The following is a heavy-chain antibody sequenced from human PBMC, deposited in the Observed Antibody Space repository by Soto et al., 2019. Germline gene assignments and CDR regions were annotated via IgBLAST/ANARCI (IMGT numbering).Heavy chain of an antibody. D-gene: IGHD3-10*01. V-gene: IGHV3-74*01. Sequence: GGSLRLSCAASGFTFSSYWMHWVRQAPGKGLVWVSRINSDGSSTSYADSVKGRFTISRDNAKNTLYLQMNSLRAEDTAVYYCARVMVRGVTRDYYYYGMDVWGQGTTVTVSS. CDR3: ARVMVRGVTRDYYYYGMDV. CDR2: INSDGSST. J-gene: IGHJ6*02. CDR1: GFTFSSYW.